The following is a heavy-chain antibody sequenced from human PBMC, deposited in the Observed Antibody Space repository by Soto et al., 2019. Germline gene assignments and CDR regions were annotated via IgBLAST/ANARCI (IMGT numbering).Heavy chain of an antibody. Sequence: GGSLRLSCAASGFTFSSYGMHWVRQAPGKGLEWVAVISYDGSNKYYADSVKGRFTISRDNSKNTLYLQMNSLRAEDTAVYYCAKYDLDWWCDILTGSPSYWGQGTLVTVSS. V-gene: IGHV3-30*18. J-gene: IGHJ4*01. CDR1: GFTFSSYG. CDR2: ISYDGSNK. CDR3: AKYDLDWWCDILTGSPSY. D-gene: IGHD3-9*01.